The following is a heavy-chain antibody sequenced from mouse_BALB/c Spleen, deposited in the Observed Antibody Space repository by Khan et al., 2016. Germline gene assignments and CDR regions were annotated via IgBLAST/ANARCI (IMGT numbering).Heavy chain of an antibody. D-gene: IGHD2-1*01. Sequence: EVKLLESGGGLVQPGGSLKLSCAASGFAFSRYWMSWVRQAPGKGLEWIGEINPDGSTTTYTPSLKDKFIISRDNAKNTLYLQMTKVRSEDTALYYCARGNYVPGSLDCCGQDTTLTVSS. J-gene: IGHJ2*01. V-gene: IGHV4-1*02. CDR2: INPDGSTT. CDR1: GFAFSRYW. CDR3: ARGNYVPGSLDC.